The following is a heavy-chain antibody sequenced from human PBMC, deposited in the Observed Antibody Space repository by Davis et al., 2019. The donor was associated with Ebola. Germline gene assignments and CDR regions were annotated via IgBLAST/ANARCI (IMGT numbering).Heavy chain of an antibody. CDR1: GLTFSSYL. V-gene: IGHV3-30-3*01. CDR2: ISYDGSNK. Sequence: GGSLRLSCEASGLTFSSYLIHWVRQAPGKGLEWVEVISYDGSNKYYADSVKGRFTISRDNSKNTLYLQMNSLRAEDTAVYYCARSTMLDYWGQGTLVTVSS. CDR3: ARSTMLDY. D-gene: IGHD4/OR15-4a*01. J-gene: IGHJ4*02.